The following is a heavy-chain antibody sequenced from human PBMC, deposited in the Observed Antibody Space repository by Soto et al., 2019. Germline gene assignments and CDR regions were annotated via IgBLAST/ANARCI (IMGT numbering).Heavy chain of an antibody. Sequence: ASVKVSCKASQYTFTNFYLHWVRQAPGQRPEWMGWINNGGGTIYAQKFQGRLTMTRDTSITTAYMELSRLTSDDAAFYYCATSSDWSPLLDHWGPGTLVTVSS. V-gene: IGHV1-2*02. CDR1: QYTFTNFY. D-gene: IGHD6-19*01. CDR3: ATSSDWSPLLDH. CDR2: INNGGGT. J-gene: IGHJ4*02.